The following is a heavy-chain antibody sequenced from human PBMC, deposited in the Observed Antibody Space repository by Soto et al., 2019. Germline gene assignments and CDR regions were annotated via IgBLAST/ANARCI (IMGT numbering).Heavy chain of an antibody. J-gene: IGHJ4*02. CDR3: ARDSPPVDY. V-gene: IGHV1-18*01. CDR2: ISAYNGNT. Sequence: QAQLVQSGAEVKKPGASVKVSCKASGYTFTSYGISWVRQAPGPGLEWMGWISAYNGNTNHAQKVQGRVTLNTDTSTSTAYMELRSLRSDDTALYYWARDSPPVDYWGQGTLVTVAA. CDR1: GYTFTSYG.